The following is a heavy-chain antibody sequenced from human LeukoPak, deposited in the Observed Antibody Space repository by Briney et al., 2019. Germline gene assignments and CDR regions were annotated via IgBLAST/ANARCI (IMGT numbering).Heavy chain of an antibody. V-gene: IGHV5-10-1*01. D-gene: IGHD1-14*01. J-gene: IGHJ2*01. CDR1: GYTFTNYW. CDR3: ARQPGMTAKSWYFDL. CDR2: IDPSDSYT. Sequence: GESLRISCKGSGYTFTNYWISWVRQMPGKGLELMGRIDPSDSYTKYSPSFQGHVTISADKSISTAYLQWSSLKASDTAMYFCARQPGMTAKSWYFDLWGRGTLVTVSS.